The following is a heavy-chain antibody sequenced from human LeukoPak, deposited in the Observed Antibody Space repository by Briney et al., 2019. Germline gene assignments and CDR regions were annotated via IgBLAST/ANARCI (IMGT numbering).Heavy chain of an antibody. J-gene: IGHJ4*02. Sequence: GGSLRLSCAASGFTFSSYGMSWVRQAPGKGLEWVSSISSGSSYIYYADSVKGRFTISRDNAKNSLYLQMNSLRAEDTAVYYCARLTTRDFDYWGQGTLVTVSS. D-gene: IGHD4-11*01. CDR1: GFTFSSYG. CDR2: ISSGSSYI. V-gene: IGHV3-21*01. CDR3: ARLTTRDFDY.